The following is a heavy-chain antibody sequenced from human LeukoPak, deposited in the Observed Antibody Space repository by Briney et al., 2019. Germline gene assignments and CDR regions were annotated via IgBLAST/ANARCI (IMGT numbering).Heavy chain of an antibody. CDR3: ARGDARGYSYGHFHFDH. D-gene: IGHD5-18*01. J-gene: IGHJ4*01. CDR1: GGSIRRRSYY. CDR2: IFYSGST. Sequence: SETLSLTCTVSGGSIRRRSYYWGWIRQPPGKGLEWIGSIFYSGSTYYNPSLKSRVTISVDTSKNHFSLKLTSVTAADTAVYYCARGDARGYSYGHFHFDHWGHGTLVTVSS. V-gene: IGHV4-39*07.